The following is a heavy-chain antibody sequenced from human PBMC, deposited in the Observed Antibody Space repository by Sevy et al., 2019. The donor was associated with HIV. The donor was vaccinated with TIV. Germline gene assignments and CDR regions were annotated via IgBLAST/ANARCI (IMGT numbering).Heavy chain of an antibody. CDR1: GFIFSSYS. CDR3: ARDPAIAAAVTFDN. J-gene: IGHJ4*02. Sequence: GGSLRLSCAASGFIFSSYSINWVRQAPGKGLEWISSISSSSKYIYYADSVKGRFTISRDNAKNSLYLQMNSLRAEDTALYYCARDPAIAAAVTFDNWGQGTLVTVSS. V-gene: IGHV3-21*01. CDR2: ISSSSKYI. D-gene: IGHD6-13*01.